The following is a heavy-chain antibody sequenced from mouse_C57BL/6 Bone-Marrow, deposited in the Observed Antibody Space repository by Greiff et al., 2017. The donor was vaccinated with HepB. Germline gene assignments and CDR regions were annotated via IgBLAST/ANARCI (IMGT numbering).Heavy chain of an antibody. D-gene: IGHD2-14*01. Sequence: EVKLMESGPVLVKPGASVKMSCKASGYTFTDYYMNWVKQSHGKSLEWIGVINPYNGGTSYNQKFKGKATLTVDKSSSTAYMELNSLTSEDSAVYYCARGTGWFAYWGQGTLVTVSA. CDR1: GYTFTDYY. J-gene: IGHJ3*01. CDR3: ARGTGWFAY. V-gene: IGHV1-19*01. CDR2: INPYNGGT.